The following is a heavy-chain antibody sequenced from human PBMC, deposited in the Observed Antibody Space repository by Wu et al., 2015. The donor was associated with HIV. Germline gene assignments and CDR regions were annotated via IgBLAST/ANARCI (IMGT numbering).Heavy chain of an antibody. CDR3: ARSRDYYDSPQLDY. CDR1: GGSISSYY. D-gene: IGHD3-22*01. Sequence: QVQLQESGPGLVKPSETLSLTCTVSGGSISSYYWSWIRQPPGKGLEWIGYIYYSGSTNYNPSLKSRVTISVDTSKNQFSLKLSSVTAADTAVYYCARSRDYYDSPQLDYWGQGTLVTVPS. V-gene: IGHV4-59*01. CDR2: IYYSGST. J-gene: IGHJ4*02.